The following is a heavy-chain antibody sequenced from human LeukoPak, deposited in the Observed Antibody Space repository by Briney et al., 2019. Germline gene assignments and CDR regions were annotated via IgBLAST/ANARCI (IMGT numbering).Heavy chain of an antibody. Sequence: SETLPLTCTVSGGSISSGGYYWSWIRQQPGKGLEWIGYIYYRGSTYYNPSLKSRVTISVDTSKNQFSLKLSSVTAADTAVYYCARPEYDSSGSLYFDYWGQGTLVTVSS. V-gene: IGHV4-31*03. D-gene: IGHD3-22*01. CDR3: ARPEYDSSGSLYFDY. CDR2: IYYRGST. CDR1: GGSISSGGYY. J-gene: IGHJ4*02.